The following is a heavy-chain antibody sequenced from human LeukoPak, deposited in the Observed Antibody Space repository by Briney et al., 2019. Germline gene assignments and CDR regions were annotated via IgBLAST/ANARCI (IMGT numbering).Heavy chain of an antibody. V-gene: IGHV4-61*02. CDR2: IYTSGST. Sequence: SETLSLTCTVSGGSISSGSYYWSWIRQPAGKGLEWIGRIYTSGSTNYNPSLKSRVTISVDTSKNQFSLKLSSVTAADTAVYYCARDSRFNWFFGWGQGTLVTVSS. D-gene: IGHD1-1*01. CDR3: ARDSRFNWFFG. J-gene: IGHJ4*02. CDR1: GGSISSGSYY.